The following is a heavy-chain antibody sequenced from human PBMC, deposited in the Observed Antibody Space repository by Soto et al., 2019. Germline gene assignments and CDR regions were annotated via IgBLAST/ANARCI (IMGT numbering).Heavy chain of an antibody. V-gene: IGHV3-30-3*01. D-gene: IGHD6-19*01. CDR1: GFTFSSYA. J-gene: IGHJ4*02. Sequence: GGSLRLSCAASGFTFSSYAMHWVLQAPCKGLEWVAVISYDGSNKYYADSVKGRFTISRDNSKNTLYLQMNSLRAEDTAVYYCARDVTIAVAGDYYFDYWGQGTLVTVSS. CDR3: ARDVTIAVAGDYYFDY. CDR2: ISYDGSNK.